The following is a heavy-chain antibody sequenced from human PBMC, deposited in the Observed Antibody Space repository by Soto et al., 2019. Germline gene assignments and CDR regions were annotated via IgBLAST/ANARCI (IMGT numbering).Heavy chain of an antibody. CDR3: VEGQYYFDY. CDR1: GFPFTSYG. CDR2: ISYDGSDK. J-gene: IGHJ4*02. V-gene: IGHV3-30*03. Sequence: QVQLVESGGGVVQPGRSLRLSCAASGFPFTSYGMQWVREGPDKGLEWVAIISYDGSDKYYADSVKGRFTISRDNSKNTLYLQMNSLRPEDTALYYCVEGQYYFDYRGQGTLVIVSS.